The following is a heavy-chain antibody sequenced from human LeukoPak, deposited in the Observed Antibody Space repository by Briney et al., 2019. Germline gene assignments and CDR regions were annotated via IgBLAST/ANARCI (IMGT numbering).Heavy chain of an antibody. D-gene: IGHD2-8*01. V-gene: IGHV4-59*11. Sequence: SETLSLTCTVSGGSISSHYWSWIRQPPGKGLEWIGYIYYSGSTNYNPSLKSRVTISVDTSKNQFSLKLSSVTAADTAVYYCARESLDCTNGVCYRWFDPWGQGTLVTVSS. CDR1: GGSISSHY. CDR3: ARESLDCTNGVCYRWFDP. CDR2: IYYSGST. J-gene: IGHJ5*02.